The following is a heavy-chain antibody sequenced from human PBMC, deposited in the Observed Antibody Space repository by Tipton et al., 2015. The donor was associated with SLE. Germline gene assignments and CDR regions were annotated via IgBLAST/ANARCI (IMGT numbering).Heavy chain of an antibody. J-gene: IGHJ2*01. CDR2: ISGSGGST. D-gene: IGHD3-3*01. CDR1: GFIFGDFA. CDR3: ARGQNYYDFWSGYHWYFDL. V-gene: IGHV3-23*01. Sequence: SLRLSCTTSGFIFGDFAMSWVRQAPGKGLEWVSAISGSGGSTYYADSVKGRFTISRDNSKNTLYLQMNSLKREDTAVYYCARGQNYYDFWSGYHWYFDLWGRGTLVTVSS.